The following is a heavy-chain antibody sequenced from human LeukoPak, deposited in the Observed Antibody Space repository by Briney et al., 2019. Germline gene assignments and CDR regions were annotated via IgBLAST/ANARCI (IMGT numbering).Heavy chain of an antibody. CDR3: ARDSLSSSWSFDY. D-gene: IGHD6-13*01. J-gene: IGHJ4*02. V-gene: IGHV4-4*07. CDR1: GGSISSYY. Sequence: SETLSLTCTGSGGSISSYYWSWLRQPAGKGLEGIGRIYTSGPTNYNPSLKSRVTMSVDTSKNQFSLKVSSVTAADTAVYYCARDSLSSSWSFDYWGQGTLVTVSS. CDR2: IYTSGPT.